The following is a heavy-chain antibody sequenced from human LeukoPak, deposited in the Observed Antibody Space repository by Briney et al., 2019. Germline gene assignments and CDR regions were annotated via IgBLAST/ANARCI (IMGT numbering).Heavy chain of an antibody. V-gene: IGHV3-7*04. CDR2: IHAEGNEK. J-gene: IGHJ4*02. CDR3: ARGDDSSGDH. Sequence: GGSLVLSSAGSGFNCSNFGMSWGRQAPGRGREWVANIHAEGNEKYQEESEKGRFTISRDNTKNLLFLPMNGLRVEDTAVYSCARGDDSSGDHWGQGTLVTVSS. CDR1: GFNCSNFG. D-gene: IGHD1-1*01.